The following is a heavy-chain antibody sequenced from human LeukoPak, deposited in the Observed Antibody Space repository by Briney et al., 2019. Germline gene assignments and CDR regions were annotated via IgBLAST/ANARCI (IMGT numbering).Heavy chain of an antibody. CDR1: GGSFSGYY. Sequence: SETLSLTCAVYGGSFSGYYWSWIRQPPGKGLEWIGEITHSGSTNYNPSLKSRVTISVDTSKNQFSLKLSSVTAADTAVYYCARGKGSYDYGRFFDYWDQGTLVTVSS. CDR3: ARGKGSYDYGRFFDY. D-gene: IGHD5-18*01. CDR2: ITHSGST. J-gene: IGHJ4*02. V-gene: IGHV4-34*01.